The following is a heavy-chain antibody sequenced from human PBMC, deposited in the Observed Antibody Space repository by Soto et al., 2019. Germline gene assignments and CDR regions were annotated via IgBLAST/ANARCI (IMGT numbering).Heavy chain of an antibody. Sequence: QVQLQESGPGLVRPSGTVSLTCAVSGVSISSDNWWSWVRQPPGKALEWIGEIHHSGSTNYNPSLKSRVTMSVVPSKDLFSLTLNSVTAADTAFYYCARDQGSHPGDWGQGTLDSVSS. D-gene: IGHD6-13*01. J-gene: IGHJ4*02. CDR3: ARDQGSHPGD. V-gene: IGHV4-4*02. CDR1: GVSISSDNW. CDR2: IHHSGST.